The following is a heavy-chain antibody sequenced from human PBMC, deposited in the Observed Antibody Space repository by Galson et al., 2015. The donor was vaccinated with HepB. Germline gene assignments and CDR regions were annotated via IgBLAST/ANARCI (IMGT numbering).Heavy chain of an antibody. J-gene: IGHJ4*02. V-gene: IGHV3-7*01. Sequence: SLRLSCAASGFTFSSYWMSWVRQAPGKGLEWVANIKEDGSEKYYVDSVKGRFTISRDNAKNSLYLQMNSLRAEDTAVYYCARGRGVAAAGTVVYFDYWGQGTLVTVSS. CDR1: GFTFSSYW. D-gene: IGHD6-13*01. CDR2: IKEDGSEK. CDR3: ARGRGVAAAGTVVYFDY.